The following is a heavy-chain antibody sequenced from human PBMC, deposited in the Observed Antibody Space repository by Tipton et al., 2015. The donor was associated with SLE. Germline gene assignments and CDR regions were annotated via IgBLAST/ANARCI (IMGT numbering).Heavy chain of an antibody. CDR3: ASRRNVLTSFDY. J-gene: IGHJ4*02. V-gene: IGHV4-34*12. CDR1: GGSLRGDY. CDR2: IFHGGGT. Sequence: GLVKPSETLSLTCADYGGSLRGDYWGWIRQPPGRGLEWIGDIFHGGGTDYNPSLKSRLTISVDTSKKHLSLILSSVTAADTAVYYCASRRNVLTSFDYWGQGSLVTVSS. D-gene: IGHD1-14*01.